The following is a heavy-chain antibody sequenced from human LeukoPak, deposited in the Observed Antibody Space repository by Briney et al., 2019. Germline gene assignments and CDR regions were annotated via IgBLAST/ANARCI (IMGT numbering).Heavy chain of an antibody. J-gene: IGHJ4*02. CDR3: ARGLEMATITGY. D-gene: IGHD5-24*01. CDR1: GFTFSSYS. Sequence: GGSLRLSCAASGFTFSSYSMNWVRQAPGKGLEWVSSISSSSSSYIYYADSVKGRFTISRDNAKNSLYLQMNSLRAEDTAVYYCARGLEMATITGYWGQGTLVTVSS. CDR2: ISSSSSSYI. V-gene: IGHV3-21*01.